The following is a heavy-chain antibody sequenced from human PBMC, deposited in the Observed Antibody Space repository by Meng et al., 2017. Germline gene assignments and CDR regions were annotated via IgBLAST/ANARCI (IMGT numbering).Heavy chain of an antibody. V-gene: IGHV4-61*01. CDR3: ARDGATTVTTGWFDP. CDR1: GGSGSSGSYY. CDR2: IYYSGST. J-gene: IGHJ5*02. Sequence: QVQLQVLGPGLVMPWGTLSLTCTVSGGSGSSGSYYWSWIRQPPGKGLEWIGYIYYSGSTNYNPSLKSRVTISVDTSKNQFSLKLSSVTAADTAVYYCARDGATTVTTGWFDPWGQGTLVTVSS. D-gene: IGHD4-17*01.